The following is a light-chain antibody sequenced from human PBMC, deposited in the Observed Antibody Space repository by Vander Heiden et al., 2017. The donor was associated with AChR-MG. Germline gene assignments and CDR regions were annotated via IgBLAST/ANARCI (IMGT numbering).Light chain of an antibody. CDR2: SNN. V-gene: IGLV1-47*02. CDR3: AAWDDSLSGRV. Sequence: QSVLTQPPSASGTPGQRVTISCSVSSSNIGSNYEYWYQQLQGTAPKLLIYSNNQRPSGVPGRFSASKSGTSASLAISELRSEDEADYYCAAWDDSLSGRVFGGGTKLTVL. CDR1: SSNIGSNY. J-gene: IGLJ2*01.